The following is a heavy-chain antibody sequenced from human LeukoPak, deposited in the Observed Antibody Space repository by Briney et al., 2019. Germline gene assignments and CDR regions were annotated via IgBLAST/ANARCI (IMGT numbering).Heavy chain of an antibody. D-gene: IGHD6-13*01. CDR2: FDPEDGET. J-gene: IGHJ5*02. V-gene: IGHV1-24*01. CDR1: GYTLTELS. CDR3: ATSSSWFPRTMFS. Sequence: ASVTVSFKVSGYTLTELSMHWVRQAPGKGLEWMGGFDPEDGETIYAQKFQGRVTMTEDTSTDTAYMELSSLRSEDTAVYYCATSSSWFPRTMFSWGQGTLVTVSS.